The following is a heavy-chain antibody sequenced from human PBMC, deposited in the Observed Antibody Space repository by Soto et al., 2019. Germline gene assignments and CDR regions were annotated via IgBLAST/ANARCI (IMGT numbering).Heavy chain of an antibody. D-gene: IGHD3-10*01. J-gene: IGHJ4*02. CDR3: AHSPFFGDKLDY. Sequence: SGPTLVNPTQTLTLTCTFSGFSFSTGGVGVGWFRQPPGKALEWLAVIYWDDDKRYSPSLKTRLTITKDTSKNQVVLTMTNMDPVDTATYYCAHSPFFGDKLDYWGQGTLVTVSS. CDR1: GFSFSTGGVG. CDR2: IYWDDDK. V-gene: IGHV2-5*02.